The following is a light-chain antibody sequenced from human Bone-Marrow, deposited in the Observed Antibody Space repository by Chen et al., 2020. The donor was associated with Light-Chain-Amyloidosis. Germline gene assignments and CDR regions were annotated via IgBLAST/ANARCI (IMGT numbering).Light chain of an antibody. Sequence: QSALTQPPSASGSPGQSVTISCTGTSSDVGGYDYVSWYQPHPGKPPKLMIYEVTKRPSGVPDRFSGSKSGNPASLAVSGLQAEDEADYYCISHGGGHNWGVFGTGTQVTVL. V-gene: IGLV2-8*01. CDR1: SSDVGGYDY. J-gene: IGLJ1*01. CDR3: ISHGGGHNWGV. CDR2: EVT.